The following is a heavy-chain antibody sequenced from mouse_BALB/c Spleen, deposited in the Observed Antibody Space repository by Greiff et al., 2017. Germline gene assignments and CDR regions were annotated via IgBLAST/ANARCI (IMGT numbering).Heavy chain of an antibody. CDR2: IDPSDSYT. V-gene: IGHV1-69*02. J-gene: IGHJ3*01. CDR1: GYTFTSYW. Sequence: VQLQQPGAELVKPGASVKLSCKASGYTFTSYWMHWVKQRPGQGLEWIGEIDPSDSYTNYNQKFKGKATLTVDKSSSTAYMQLSSLTSEDSAVYYCARWPTGTGFAYWGQGTLVTVSA. CDR3: ARWPTGTGFAY. D-gene: IGHD4-1*01.